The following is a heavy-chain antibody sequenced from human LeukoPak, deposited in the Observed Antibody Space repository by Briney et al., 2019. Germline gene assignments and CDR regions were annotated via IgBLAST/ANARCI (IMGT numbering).Heavy chain of an antibody. CDR2: INSDGSST. CDR3: AKETYALGFDY. CDR1: GLIFRSYW. V-gene: IGHV3-74*01. Sequence: GGSLRLSCAASGLIFRSYWMLWVRQAPGKGLVWVSTINSDGSSTTYADSVKGRFTISRDNAKNTLYLQMNSLRAEDTAVYYCAKETYALGFDYWGQGTLVTVSS. J-gene: IGHJ4*02.